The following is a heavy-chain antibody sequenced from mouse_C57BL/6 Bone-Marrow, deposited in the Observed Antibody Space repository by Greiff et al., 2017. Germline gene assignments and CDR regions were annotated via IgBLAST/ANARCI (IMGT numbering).Heavy chain of an antibody. J-gene: IGHJ1*03. CDR3: ASERNWDWYFDV. D-gene: IGHD4-1*01. CDR1: GFTFSSYG. CDR2: ISSGGSYT. Sequence: EVHLVESGGDLVKPGGSLKLSCAASGFTFSSYGMSWVRQTPDKRLEWVATISSGGSYTYYPDRVKGRFTISRDNAKKTLYLQMSSLKSEDTAMYYFASERNWDWYFDVWGTGTPVTVSS. V-gene: IGHV5-6*01.